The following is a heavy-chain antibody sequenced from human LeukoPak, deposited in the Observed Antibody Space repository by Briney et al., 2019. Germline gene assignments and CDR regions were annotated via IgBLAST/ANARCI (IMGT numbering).Heavy chain of an antibody. V-gene: IGHV4-4*09. CDR1: GGSISSYS. CDR3: ARHRPGWFDP. J-gene: IGHJ5*02. CDR2: IYTSGST. Sequence: PSKTLSLTCTVSGGSISSYSWSWIRQPPGKGLEWIGYIYTSGSTNYNPSLKSRVTISVDTSKNQFSLMLSSVTAADTAVYYCARHRPGWFDPWGQGTLVTVSS.